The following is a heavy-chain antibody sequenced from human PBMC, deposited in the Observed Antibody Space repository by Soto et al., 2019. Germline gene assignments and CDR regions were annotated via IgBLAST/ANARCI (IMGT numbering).Heavy chain of an antibody. D-gene: IGHD3-10*01. Sequence: SETLSLTCSVPGGSINSYWWSWIRQPAGKGLEWIGRVYSSGTTDYNPSLNSRATLSVETSKNQFSLKLSSVTAADTAVYYCARDIGSYAYGEGYWGQGIQVTVSS. J-gene: IGHJ4*02. V-gene: IGHV4-4*07. CDR1: GGSINSYW. CDR3: ARDIGSYAYGEGY. CDR2: VYSSGTT.